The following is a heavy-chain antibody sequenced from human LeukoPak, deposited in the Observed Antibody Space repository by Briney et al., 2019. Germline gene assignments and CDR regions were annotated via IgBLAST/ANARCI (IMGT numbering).Heavy chain of an antibody. Sequence: GGSLRLSCAASGFTFSDYYMSWIRRAPGKGLEWVSYISSSGSTIYYADSVKGRFTISRDNAKNSLYLQMNSLRAEDTAVYYCARVHLVNWFDPWGQGTLVTVSS. CDR2: ISSSGSTI. J-gene: IGHJ5*02. V-gene: IGHV3-11*01. CDR3: ARVHLVNWFDP. D-gene: IGHD1-26*01. CDR1: GFTFSDYY.